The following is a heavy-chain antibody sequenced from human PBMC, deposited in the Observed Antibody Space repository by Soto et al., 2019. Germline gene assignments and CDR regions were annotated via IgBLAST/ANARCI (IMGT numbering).Heavy chain of an antibody. Sequence: QVQLQESGPGLVKPSQTLSLTCTVSGGSISSGGYYWSWIRQHPGKGLVWIGYIYYSGSTYYNPSLKSRVTISVDTSKNQFSLKLSSVTAADTAVYYCARGSGYYDSSGYPYDPAFDIWGQGTMVTVSS. J-gene: IGHJ3*02. D-gene: IGHD3-22*01. CDR2: IYYSGST. CDR1: GGSISSGGYY. V-gene: IGHV4-31*03. CDR3: ARGSGYYDSSGYPYDPAFDI.